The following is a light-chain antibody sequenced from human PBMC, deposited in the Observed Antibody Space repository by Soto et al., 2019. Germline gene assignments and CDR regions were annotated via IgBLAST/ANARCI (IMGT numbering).Light chain of an antibody. CDR3: QSYDSSLTTFV. J-gene: IGLJ1*01. CDR2: GDN. V-gene: IGLV1-40*01. Sequence: QSALTQPPSVSGAPGQRVAISCTGSSSNIGAEYDVHWYQQLPGTAPKRLIYGDNNRPSGVPDRFSGSKSGTSASLATTGLQPEDEADYYCQSYDSSLTTFVFGTGTKV. CDR1: SSNIGAEYD.